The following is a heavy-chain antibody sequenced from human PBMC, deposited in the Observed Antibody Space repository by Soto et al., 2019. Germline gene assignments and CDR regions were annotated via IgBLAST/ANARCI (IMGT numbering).Heavy chain of an antibody. Sequence: QVQLQQWGAGLLKPSETLSLTCAVYGGSFSGYYWSWIRQPPGKGLEWIGEINHSGSTNSNPSLKSRVTISVDTSKNQFSLKLSSVTAADTAVYYCARGRITIFGVVSNYMDVWGKGTTVTVSS. CDR2: INHSGST. CDR3: ARGRITIFGVVSNYMDV. CDR1: GGSFSGYY. V-gene: IGHV4-34*01. J-gene: IGHJ6*03. D-gene: IGHD3-3*01.